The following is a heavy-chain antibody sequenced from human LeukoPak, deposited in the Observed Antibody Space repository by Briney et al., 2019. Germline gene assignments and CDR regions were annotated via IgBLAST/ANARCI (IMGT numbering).Heavy chain of an antibody. CDR1: GGSFSGYY. V-gene: IGHV4-34*01. Sequence: SETLSLTCAVYGGSFSGYYWSWIRQPPGKGLEWIGEINHSGSTNYNPSLKSRVTISVDTSKKQFSLKLSSVTAVDTAVYYCARKENVYYYFDYWGQGTPVTVSS. J-gene: IGHJ4*02. CDR2: INHSGST. CDR3: ARKENVYYYFDY. D-gene: IGHD3-10*01.